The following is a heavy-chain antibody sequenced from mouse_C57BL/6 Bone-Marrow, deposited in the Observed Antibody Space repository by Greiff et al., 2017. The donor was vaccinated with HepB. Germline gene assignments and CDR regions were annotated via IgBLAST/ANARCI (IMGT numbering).Heavy chain of an antibody. CDR1: GYAFSSYW. CDR2: IYPGDGDT. CDR3: ARGATVDYAMDY. D-gene: IGHD1-1*01. Sequence: VQLQESGAELVKPGASVKISCKASGYAFSSYWMNWVKQRPGKGLEWIGKIYPGDGDTNYNGKFKGKATLTADKSSSTAYMQLSSLTSEDSAVYFCARGATVDYAMDYWGQGTSVTVSS. J-gene: IGHJ4*01. V-gene: IGHV1-80*01.